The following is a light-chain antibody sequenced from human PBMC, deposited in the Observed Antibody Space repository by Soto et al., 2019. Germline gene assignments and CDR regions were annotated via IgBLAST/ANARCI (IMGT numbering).Light chain of an antibody. CDR2: AAS. V-gene: IGKV3-15*01. CDR1: QSVSSI. J-gene: IGKJ1*01. Sequence: EIVMTQSPATPSVSPGERATLSCRASQSVSSILAWYQQKPDQAPRLLIYAASTTANGMPARLSGSGSGTEFTLPISSLQAEDFAVDYCQQYNNWPPWTFGQGTKVDIK. CDR3: QQYNNWPPWT.